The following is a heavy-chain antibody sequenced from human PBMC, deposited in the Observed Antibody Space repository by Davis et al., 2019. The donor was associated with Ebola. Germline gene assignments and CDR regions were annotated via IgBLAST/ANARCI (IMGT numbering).Heavy chain of an antibody. J-gene: IGHJ5*02. D-gene: IGHD2-15*01. CDR3: ARDEILYSTRVSGPLDS. CDR1: GYTFTGYF. CDR2: INPSVAST. Sequence: ASVKVSCKASGYTFTGYFVQWVRQAPGQGLEWMGIINPSVASTSYGQQFQGRITMTGDTSTETVYMELRGLRYDDTAVYYCARDEILYSTRVSGPLDSWGQGTLVTVSS. V-gene: IGHV1-46*01.